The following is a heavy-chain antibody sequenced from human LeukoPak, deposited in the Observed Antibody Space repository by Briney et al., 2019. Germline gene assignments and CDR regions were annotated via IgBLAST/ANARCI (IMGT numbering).Heavy chain of an antibody. D-gene: IGHD4-17*01. CDR1: GYTFTSYY. V-gene: IGHV1-46*03. Sequence: ASVPVSCQASGYTFTSYYMHWVRQAPGQGLEWMGIINPSGGSTSYAQKFQGRVTMTRDTSTSTVYMELSSLRSEDTAVYYCARDTDYGDYRRNAFDIWGQGTMVTVSS. CDR2: INPSGGST. CDR3: ARDTDYGDYRRNAFDI. J-gene: IGHJ3*02.